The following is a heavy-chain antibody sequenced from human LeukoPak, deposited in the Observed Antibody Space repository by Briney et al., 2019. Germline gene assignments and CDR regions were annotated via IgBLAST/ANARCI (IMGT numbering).Heavy chain of an antibody. Sequence: GGSLRLSCVASGLTFSSYSTRWVRQAAEGGLEWDSSFRSVSNYIYYADPVQGRFTTSRANAENPLIRQMNSLRAEDTALYYGASRCCTSTNCYAFDIWGQGTMVTVSS. CDR1: GLTFSSYS. CDR3: ASRCCTSTNCYAFDI. J-gene: IGHJ3*02. D-gene: IGHD2-2*01. V-gene: IGHV3-21*01. CDR2: FRSVSNYI.